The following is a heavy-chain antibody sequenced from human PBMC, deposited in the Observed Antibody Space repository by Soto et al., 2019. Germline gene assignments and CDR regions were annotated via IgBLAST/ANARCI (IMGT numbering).Heavy chain of an antibody. CDR2: IKEDGSEK. CDR1: GFTFSNYW. V-gene: IGHV3-7*01. Sequence: EVQLVESGGGLVQPGGSLRLSCAAYGFTFSNYWMTWVRQAPGKGLEWVASIKEDGSEKNYLDSVKGRLTISRDNAKNSLYLQMSSLRAEDTAVYYCTRWPRAYREYALDIWGQGTMVTISS. J-gene: IGHJ3*02. CDR3: TRWPRAYREYALDI.